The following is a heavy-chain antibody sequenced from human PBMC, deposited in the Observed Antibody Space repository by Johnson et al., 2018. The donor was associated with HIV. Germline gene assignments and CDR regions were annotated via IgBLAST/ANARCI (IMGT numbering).Heavy chain of an antibody. J-gene: IGHJ3*01. V-gene: IGHV3-7*01. CDR2: VKQDGSEK. D-gene: IGHD2-15*01. CDR1: GFTFSSYW. Sequence: EVQLVESGGGLAQPGGSLRLSCAASGFTFSSYWMAWVRQAPGKGLEWVANVKQDGSEKNYVDSVKGRFTISRDNAKNSMYLQMNSLRGEDTAVYYCARVWVVEVARGAFDVWGQWTMVTVSS. CDR3: ARVWVVEVARGAFDV.